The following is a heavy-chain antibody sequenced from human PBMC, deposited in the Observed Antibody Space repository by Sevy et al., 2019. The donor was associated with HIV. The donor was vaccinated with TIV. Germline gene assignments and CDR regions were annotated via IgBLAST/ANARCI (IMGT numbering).Heavy chain of an antibody. CDR2: ISSSSSNI. J-gene: IGHJ3*02. D-gene: IGHD3-16*01. CDR1: GFTFSSYS. Sequence: GGYLRLSCAASGFTFSSYSMNWVRQAPGKGLEWVSSISSSSSNIYYADSVKGRFTISRDNAKNSLCLQMNSLRAEDTAVYNCARDRSGLGHAFDIWGQGTMVTVSS. CDR3: ARDRSGLGHAFDI. V-gene: IGHV3-21*01.